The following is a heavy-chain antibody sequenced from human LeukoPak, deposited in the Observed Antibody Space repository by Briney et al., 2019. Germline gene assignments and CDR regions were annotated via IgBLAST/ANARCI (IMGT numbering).Heavy chain of an antibody. CDR1: GGSFSGYY. CDR3: ARGHQNYGSRW. V-gene: IGHV4-34*01. CDR2: INHSGST. D-gene: IGHD3-10*01. Sequence: PSETLSLTCAVYGGSFSGYYWSWIRQPPGKGLEWIGEINHSGSTNYNPSLKSRVTISVDPSKNQFSLKLSSVTAADTAVYYCARGHQNYGSRWWGQGTLVTVSS. J-gene: IGHJ4*02.